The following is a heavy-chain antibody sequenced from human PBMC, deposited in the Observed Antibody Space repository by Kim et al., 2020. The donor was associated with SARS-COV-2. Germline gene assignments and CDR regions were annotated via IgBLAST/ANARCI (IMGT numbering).Heavy chain of an antibody. D-gene: IGHD6-13*01. CDR3: ARALGGSSSYWYYYYYGMDV. CDR2: INHSGST. Sequence: SETLSLTCAVYGGSFSGYYWSWIRQPPGKGLEWIGEINHSGSTNYNPSLKSRVTISVDTSKNQFSLKLSSVTAADTAVYYCARALGGSSSYWYYYYYGMDVWGQGTTVTVSS. J-gene: IGHJ6*02. V-gene: IGHV4-34*01. CDR1: GGSFSGYY.